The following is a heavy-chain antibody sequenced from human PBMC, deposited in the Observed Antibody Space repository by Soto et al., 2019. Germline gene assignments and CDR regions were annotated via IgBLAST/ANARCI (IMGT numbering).Heavy chain of an antibody. J-gene: IGHJ4*02. CDR1: GFTFSSYA. CDR2: ISYDGSNK. CDR3: ARDSRIAVAGSWEYYFDY. V-gene: IGHV3-30-3*01. Sequence: GGSLRLSCAASGFTFSSYAMHWVRQAPGKGLEWVAVISYDGSNKYYADSVKGRFTISRDNSKNTLYLQMNSLRAEDTAVYYCARDSRIAVAGSWEYYFDYWGQGTLVTVSS. D-gene: IGHD6-19*01.